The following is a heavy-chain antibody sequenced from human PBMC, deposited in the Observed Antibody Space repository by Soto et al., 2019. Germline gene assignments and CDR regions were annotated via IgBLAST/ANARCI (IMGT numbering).Heavy chain of an antibody. Sequence: PSETLSLTCTVSGGSIISYYWSWIRQPAGMGLEWIGYIYYSGSTNYNPSLKSRVTISVDTSKNQFSLKLSSVTAADTAVYYCARDEIFGVFIWGSYRYYVYWGQGPLVSLSS. CDR3: ARDEIFGVFIWGSYRYYVY. D-gene: IGHD3-16*02. CDR2: IYYSGST. CDR1: GGSIISYY. J-gene: IGHJ4*02. V-gene: IGHV4-59*01.